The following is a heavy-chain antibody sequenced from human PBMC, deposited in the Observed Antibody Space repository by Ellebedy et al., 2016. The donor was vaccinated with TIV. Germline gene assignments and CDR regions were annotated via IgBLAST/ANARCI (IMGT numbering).Heavy chain of an antibody. J-gene: IGHJ4*02. V-gene: IGHV4-39*07. CDR1: GDGSFSSHSFS. D-gene: IGHD1-26*01. CDR2: IFYSGST. Sequence: SETLSLXXTVSGDGSFSSHSFSGGWIRQPPGKGLEWIAIIFYSGSTYYNPSLKSRVTVSVDSSKNQFSLKLTSVTAADTAVYYCARVGWELPGRPLDYWGQGTLVTVSS. CDR3: ARVGWELPGRPLDY.